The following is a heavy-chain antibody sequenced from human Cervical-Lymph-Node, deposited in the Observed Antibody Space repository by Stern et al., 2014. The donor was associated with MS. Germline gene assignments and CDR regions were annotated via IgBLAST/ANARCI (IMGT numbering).Heavy chain of an antibody. D-gene: IGHD2-15*01. CDR2: ISHDGRNT. Sequence: MQLGGYGGGVVPPGRALRLSCAASGFAFTRYSLHWVRQAPGKGLEWVAAISHDGRNTDYADAVKGRFTISRDNSKNTLYLQMNSLSAEDTAVYYCARDRGYCSGGTCYSDGFDIWGQGTMVTVSS. CDR1: GFAFTRYS. CDR3: ARDRGYCSGGTCYSDGFDI. J-gene: IGHJ3*02. V-gene: IGHV3-30*03.